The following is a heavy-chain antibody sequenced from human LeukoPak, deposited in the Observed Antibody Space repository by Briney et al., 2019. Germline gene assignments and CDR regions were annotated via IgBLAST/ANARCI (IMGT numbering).Heavy chain of an antibody. D-gene: IGHD3-22*01. CDR1: GYTFTSYG. J-gene: IGHJ3*02. Sequence: ASVKVSCKASGYTFTSYGISWVRQAPGQGLEWMGWISAYNGNTNYAQKLQARVTMTTDTSTSTAYMELRSLRSDDTAVYYCARDPRVYYDSSGYYSQQFTDAFDIWGQGTMVTVSS. V-gene: IGHV1-18*01. CDR2: ISAYNGNT. CDR3: ARDPRVYYDSSGYYSQQFTDAFDI.